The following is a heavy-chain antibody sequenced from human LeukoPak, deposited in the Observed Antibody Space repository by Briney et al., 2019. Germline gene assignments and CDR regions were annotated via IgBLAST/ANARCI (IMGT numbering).Heavy chain of an antibody. D-gene: IGHD2-2*01. V-gene: IGHV4-4*07. CDR1: GDSISNYY. Sequence: SETLSLTCTVSGDSISNYYWSWIRQPAGKGLEWIGRIYTSGSTNYNPSLKSRVTISVGTSKNQFSLKLSSVTAADTAVYYCARLYCSSTSCYLDYWGQGTLVTVSS. CDR3: ARLYCSSTSCYLDY. J-gene: IGHJ4*02. CDR2: IYTSGST.